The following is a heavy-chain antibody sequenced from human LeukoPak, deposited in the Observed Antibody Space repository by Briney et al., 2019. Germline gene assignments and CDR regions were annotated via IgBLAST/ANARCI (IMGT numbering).Heavy chain of an antibody. Sequence: GGSLRLSCAASGFAFSSYGMSWVRQAPGKGLEWVAAISASGSKPHYSDSVKGRFTISRDNSKNTLYLQMNSLRAEDTAVYYCAKDRIVVVTAATDWGQGTLVTVSS. CDR3: AKDRIVVVTAATD. V-gene: IGHV3-23*01. CDR1: GFAFSSYG. J-gene: IGHJ4*02. D-gene: IGHD2-21*02. CDR2: ISASGSKP.